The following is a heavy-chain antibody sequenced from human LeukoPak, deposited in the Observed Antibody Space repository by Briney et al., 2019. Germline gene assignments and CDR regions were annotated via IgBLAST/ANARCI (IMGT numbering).Heavy chain of an antibody. CDR1: GYTFTGYY. Sequence: ASVKVSCKASGYTFTGYYMHWVRQAPGQGLEWMGWINPNSGGTNYAQKFQGRVTMTRDTSISTPYMELSRLRSDDTAVYYCARVRDYYDSSGYSFRGYYYYMDVWGKGTTVTVSS. CDR3: ARVRDYYDSSGYSFRGYYYYMDV. D-gene: IGHD3-22*01. J-gene: IGHJ6*03. V-gene: IGHV1-2*02. CDR2: INPNSGGT.